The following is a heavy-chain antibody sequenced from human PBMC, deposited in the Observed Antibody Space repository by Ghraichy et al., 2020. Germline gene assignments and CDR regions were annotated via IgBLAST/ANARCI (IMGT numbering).Heavy chain of an antibody. CDR1: GFTFSSYA. J-gene: IGHJ4*02. CDR2: ISGSGGST. Sequence: LSLTCAASGFTFSSYAMSWVRQAPGKGLEWVSAISGSGGSTYYADSVKGRFTISRDNSKNTLYLQMNSLRAEDTAVYYCAKDSALLSDWGQGTLVTVSS. CDR3: AKDSALLSD. V-gene: IGHV3-23*01. D-gene: IGHD2/OR15-2a*01.